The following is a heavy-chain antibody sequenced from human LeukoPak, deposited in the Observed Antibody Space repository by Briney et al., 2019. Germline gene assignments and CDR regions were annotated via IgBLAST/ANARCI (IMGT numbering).Heavy chain of an antibody. D-gene: IGHD4-17*01. CDR2: MNPNSGNT. J-gene: IGHJ4*02. CDR3: ARDQFVSTALDY. Sequence: ASVKVSCKASGYTFTSYDINWVRQATGQGLEWMGWMNPNSGNTGYAQKFQGRVTMTRNTSISTAYMELRSLRSDDTAVYYCARDQFVSTALDYWGQGTLVTVSS. V-gene: IGHV1-8*01. CDR1: GYTFTSYD.